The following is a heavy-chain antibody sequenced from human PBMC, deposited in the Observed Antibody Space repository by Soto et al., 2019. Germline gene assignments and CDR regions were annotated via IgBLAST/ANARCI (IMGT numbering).Heavy chain of an antibody. V-gene: IGHV3-33*01. CDR1: GFTFSSYG. J-gene: IGHJ3*02. CDR3: ARDRQSSGWLDAFDI. Sequence: PGGSLRLSCAASGFTFSSYGMHWVRQAPGKGLQWVAVIWYDGSNKYYADSVKGRFTISRDSSKNTVYLQMDSLRAEDTAVYYCARDRQSSGWLDAFDIWGQGTMVTVSS. CDR2: IWYDGSNK. D-gene: IGHD6-19*01.